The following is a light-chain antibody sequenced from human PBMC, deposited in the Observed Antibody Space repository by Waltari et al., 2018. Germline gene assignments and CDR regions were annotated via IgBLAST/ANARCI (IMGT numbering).Light chain of an antibody. Sequence: QSALTQPPSASGSPGQSVTISCTGTSSDIGGYNSVSWYQQRQGKAPKLLIYEVTNRPSVVPDRFARSKSSNTASLTVSGLQAEDCADYYCSSYAGSNYVAFGGGTKLSVL. CDR3: SSYAGSNYVA. CDR2: EVT. J-gene: IGLJ2*01. CDR1: SSDIGGYNS. V-gene: IGLV2-8*01.